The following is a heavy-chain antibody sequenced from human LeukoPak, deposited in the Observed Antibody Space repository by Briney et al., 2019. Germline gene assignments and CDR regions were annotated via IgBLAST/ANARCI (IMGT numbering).Heavy chain of an antibody. V-gene: IGHV3-7*01. CDR3: ASAVGYYDSSGYMADY. D-gene: IGHD3-22*01. CDR2: IKQDGSEK. Sequence: GGSLRLSCAASGFTFSSYWMSWVRQAPGKGLEWVANIKQDGSEKYYVDSVEGRFTISRDNAKNSLYLQMNSLRAEDTAVYYCASAVGYYDSSGYMADYWGQGTLVTVSS. J-gene: IGHJ4*02. CDR1: GFTFSSYW.